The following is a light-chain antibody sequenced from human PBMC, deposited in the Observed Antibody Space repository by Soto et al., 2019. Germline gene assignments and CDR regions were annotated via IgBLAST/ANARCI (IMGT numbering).Light chain of an antibody. CDR1: QGISSW. CDR3: QQLNSYLIT. Sequence: DIQMTQSPSSVSASVGDRVTITCRASQGISSWLAWYQQKPGKAPKLLIYKASTLKSGVPSRFSGSGSGTEFTLTISSLQPDDFATYYCQQLNSYLITFGQGTRLEIK. CDR2: KAS. J-gene: IGKJ5*01. V-gene: IGKV1-5*03.